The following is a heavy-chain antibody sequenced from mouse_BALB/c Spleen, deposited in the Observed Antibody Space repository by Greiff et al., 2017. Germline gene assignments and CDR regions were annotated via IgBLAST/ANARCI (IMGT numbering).Heavy chain of an antibody. CDR2: ISDGGSYT. CDR1: GFTFSDYY. CDR3: ARDRGTTVRFAY. J-gene: IGHJ3*01. V-gene: IGHV5-4*02. Sequence: EVMLVESGGGLVKPGGSLKLSCAASGFTFSDYYMYWVRQTPEKRLEWVATISDGGSYTYYPDSVKGRFTISRDNAKNNLYLQMSSLKSEDTAMYYCARDRGTTVRFAYWGQGTLVTVSA. D-gene: IGHD1-1*01.